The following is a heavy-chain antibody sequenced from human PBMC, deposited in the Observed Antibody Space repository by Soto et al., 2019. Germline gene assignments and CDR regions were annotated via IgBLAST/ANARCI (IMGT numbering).Heavy chain of an antibody. D-gene: IGHD2-15*01. V-gene: IGHV3-21*01. CDR1: GFTFSSYS. CDR3: ARDRRSLVVVAATPYYYGMDV. Sequence: PGGSLRLSCAASGFTFSSYSMNWVRQAPGKGLEWVSSISSSSSYIYYADSVKGRFTISRDNAKNSLYLQMNSLRAEDTAVYYCARDRRSLVVVAATPYYYGMDVWGQGTTVTVSS. J-gene: IGHJ6*02. CDR2: ISSSSSYI.